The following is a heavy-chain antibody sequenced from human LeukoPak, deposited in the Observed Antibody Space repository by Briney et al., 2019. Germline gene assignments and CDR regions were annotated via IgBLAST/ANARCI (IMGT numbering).Heavy chain of an antibody. CDR2: IYYNGNT. V-gene: IGHV4-59*01. D-gene: IGHD2-8*01. CDR1: GGSINYYY. Sequence: SQTLSPTCTLSGGSINYYYWSWIRQPPGKGLDWIGYIYYNGNTNYNPSLKSRVTISVDTSKNQVSRRLSSVAAADTAVYYCARVSMDNAFDIWGQGTMVTVSS. J-gene: IGHJ3*02. CDR3: ARVSMDNAFDI.